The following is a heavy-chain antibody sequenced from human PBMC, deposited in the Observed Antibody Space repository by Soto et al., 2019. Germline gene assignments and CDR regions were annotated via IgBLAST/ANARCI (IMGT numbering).Heavy chain of an antibody. Sequence: PGGSLRLSCAASGLTFSSYAMHWFRQAPGKGLEWVAVISYDGSNKYYADSVKGRFTISRDNSKNTLYLQMNSLRAEDTAVYYCARDRGYSGYRQVYYYYGMDVWGQGTTVTVSS. J-gene: IGHJ6*02. V-gene: IGHV3-30-3*01. CDR1: GLTFSSYA. D-gene: IGHD5-12*01. CDR3: ARDRGYSGYRQVYYYYGMDV. CDR2: ISYDGSNK.